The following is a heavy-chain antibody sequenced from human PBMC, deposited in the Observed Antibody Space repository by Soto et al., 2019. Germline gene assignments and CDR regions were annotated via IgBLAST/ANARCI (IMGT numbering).Heavy chain of an antibody. V-gene: IGHV3-21*01. J-gene: IGHJ4*02. Sequence: GRSLSLSCAASGFTFSSYSMNWVRQAPGRGLEWVSSISSSSSYIYYADSVKGRFTISRDNAKNSLYLQMNSLRAEDTAVYYCARGYYDILTGYLRGFDYWGQGTLVTVYS. CDR1: GFTFSSYS. CDR3: ARGYYDILTGYLRGFDY. CDR2: ISSSSSYI. D-gene: IGHD3-9*01.